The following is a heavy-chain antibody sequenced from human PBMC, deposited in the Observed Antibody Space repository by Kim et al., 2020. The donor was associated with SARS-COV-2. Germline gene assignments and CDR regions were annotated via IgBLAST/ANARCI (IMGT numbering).Heavy chain of an antibody. CDR3: ARATMVQGVILCLDYYYYYMDV. CDR1: GYTFTSYD. CDR2: MNPNSGNT. V-gene: IGHV1-8*01. J-gene: IGHJ6*03. Sequence: ASVKVSCKASGYTFTSYDINWVRQATGQGLEWMGWMNPNSGNTGYAQKFQGRVTMTRNTSISTAYMELSSLRSEDTAVYYCARATMVQGVILCLDYYYYYMDVWGKGTTVTVSS. D-gene: IGHD3-10*01.